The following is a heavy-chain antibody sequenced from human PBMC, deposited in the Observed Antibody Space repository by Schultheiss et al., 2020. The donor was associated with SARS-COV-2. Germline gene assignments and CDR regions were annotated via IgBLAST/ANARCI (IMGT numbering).Heavy chain of an antibody. CDR3: ARYGSANYYNGDY. V-gene: IGHV4-39*07. J-gene: IGHJ4*02. CDR1: GGSISSAGYY. D-gene: IGHD3-10*01. Sequence: SQTLSLTCTVSGGSISSAGYYWGWIRQPPGKGLEWIGSIYYSGSTNYNPSLKSRVTISVDTSKNQFSLKLSSVTAADTAVYYCARYGSANYYNGDYWGQGTLVTVSS. CDR2: IYYSGST.